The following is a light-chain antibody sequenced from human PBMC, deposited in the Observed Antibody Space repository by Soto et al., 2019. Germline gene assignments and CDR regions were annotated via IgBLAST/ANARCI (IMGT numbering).Light chain of an antibody. V-gene: IGKV3-15*01. CDR2: GAS. CDR3: QQYYQWPSYT. CDR1: QSVSSN. Sequence: EVVMTQSPDTLSVSPGERATLSCRASQSVSSNLAWYQQKLGQAPRLLIYGASTRATGISAKFSGSGSGTEFTLTISSLQSEDFAVYYCQQYYQWPSYTFGQGTKVDI. J-gene: IGKJ2*01.